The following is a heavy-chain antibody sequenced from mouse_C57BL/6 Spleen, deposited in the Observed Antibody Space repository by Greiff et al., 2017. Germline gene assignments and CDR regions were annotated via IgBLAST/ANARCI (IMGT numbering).Heavy chain of an antibody. Sequence: QVQLKQPGAELVMPGASVKLSCKASGYTFTSYWMHWVKQRPGQGLEWIGEIDPSDSYTNYNQKFKGKSTLTVDKSSSTAYMQLSSLTSEDSAVYYCARGITTVVADYYAMDYWGQGTSVTVSS. CDR2: IDPSDSYT. J-gene: IGHJ4*01. D-gene: IGHD1-1*01. CDR1: GYTFTSYW. V-gene: IGHV1-69*01. CDR3: ARGITTVVADYYAMDY.